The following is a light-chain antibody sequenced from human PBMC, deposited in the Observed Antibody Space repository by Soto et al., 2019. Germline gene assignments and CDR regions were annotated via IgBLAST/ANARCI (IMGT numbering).Light chain of an antibody. Sequence: EIVLTQSPGTLSLSPGERATLSCRASQSVSSSYLAWYQQKPGQAPRLLIYGASSRATGIPDRFSGSGSGTDFTLTISTLEPEDFAVYYCQQDGSSPRLTFGGGTKVEIK. CDR2: GAS. CDR3: QQDGSSPRLT. CDR1: QSVSSSY. J-gene: IGKJ4*01. V-gene: IGKV3-20*01.